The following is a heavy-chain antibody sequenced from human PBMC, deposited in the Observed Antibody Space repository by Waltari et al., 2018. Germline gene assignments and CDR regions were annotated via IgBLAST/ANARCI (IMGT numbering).Heavy chain of an antibody. J-gene: IGHJ6*02. CDR2: INPNSGGT. CDR3: ARYKTTVTSTYYYYYGMDV. V-gene: IGHV1-2*06. D-gene: IGHD4-17*01. CDR1: GYTFTGYY. Sequence: QVQLVQSGAEVKKPGASVKVSCKASGYTFTGYYMPWVRQAPGQGLEWMGRINPNSGGTNYAQKFQGRVTMTRDTSISTAYMELSRLRSDDTAVYYCARYKTTVTSTYYYYYGMDVWGQGTTVTVSS.